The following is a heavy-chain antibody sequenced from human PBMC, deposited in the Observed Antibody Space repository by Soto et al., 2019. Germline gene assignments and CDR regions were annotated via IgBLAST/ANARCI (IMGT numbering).Heavy chain of an antibody. Sequence: GGSLRLSCAASGFTFSSYAMSWVRQAPGKGLEWVSAISGSGGSTYYADSVKGRFTISRDNSKNTLYLQMNSLRAEDTAVYYCAKGAIWFGELLGPNYFDYWGQGTLVTVSS. J-gene: IGHJ4*02. CDR3: AKGAIWFGELLGPNYFDY. D-gene: IGHD3-10*01. V-gene: IGHV3-23*01. CDR1: GFTFSSYA. CDR2: ISGSGGST.